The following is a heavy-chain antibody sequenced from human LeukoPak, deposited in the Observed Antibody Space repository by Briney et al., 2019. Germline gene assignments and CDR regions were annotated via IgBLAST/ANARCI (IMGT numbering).Heavy chain of an antibody. J-gene: IGHJ4*02. CDR1: GFTFSDYA. CDR2: ISGSGGST. D-gene: IGHD2-15*01. CDR3: AKDRIVVVPASDY. V-gene: IGHV3-23*01. Sequence: GGSLRLSCAASGFTFSDYAMSWVRQAPGKGLEWVSVISGSGGSTYYADSVKGRFTISRDNSKNTLYLQMNSLRAEDTAVYFCAKDRIVVVPASDYWGQGTLVSVSS.